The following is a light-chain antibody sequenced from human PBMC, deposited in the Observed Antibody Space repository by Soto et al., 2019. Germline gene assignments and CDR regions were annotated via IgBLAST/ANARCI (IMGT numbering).Light chain of an antibody. CDR1: SNDVGAYKY. J-gene: IGLJ2*01. CDR2: EVN. Sequence: QSALTQPPSASGSPGQSVTISCTGTSNDVGAYKYVSWYQQHPGKAPKLIISEVNKRPSGVPDRFSGSKSGNTASLIVSGLQAEGEADYYCSSYAGSNNLVIFGGGTKVTVL. CDR3: SSYAGSNNLVI. V-gene: IGLV2-8*01.